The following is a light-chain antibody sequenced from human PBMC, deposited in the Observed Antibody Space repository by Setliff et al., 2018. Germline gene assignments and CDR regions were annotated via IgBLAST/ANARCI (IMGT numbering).Light chain of an antibody. CDR1: SSDVGDYNS. J-gene: IGLJ1*01. Sequence: QSVLTQPASVSGSPGQSITISCTGTSSDVGDYNSVSWYQQHPGKAPKLIIYAVSDRPSGVSNRFSGSKSGNTASLTISGLQTEDEADYYCNAYTSGTTYVFGTGTQLTVL. CDR3: NAYTSGTTYV. V-gene: IGLV2-14*03. CDR2: AVS.